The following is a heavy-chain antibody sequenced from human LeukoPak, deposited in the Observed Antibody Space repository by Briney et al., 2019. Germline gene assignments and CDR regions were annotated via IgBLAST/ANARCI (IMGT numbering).Heavy chain of an antibody. D-gene: IGHD5-24*01. CDR1: GGSISSGGYY. CDR3: ARDQGDGYNDY. Sequence: SETLSLTCTVSGGSISSGGYYWSWIRQHPGTGLEWIGYIYYSGSTNYNPSLKSRVTISVYPSKSQFSLKLSSVTAADTAMYYCARDQGDGYNDYWGQGTLVTVSS. CDR2: IYYSGST. V-gene: IGHV4-61*08. J-gene: IGHJ4*02.